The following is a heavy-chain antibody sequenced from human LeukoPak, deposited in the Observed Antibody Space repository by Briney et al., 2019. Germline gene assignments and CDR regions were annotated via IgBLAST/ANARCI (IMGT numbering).Heavy chain of an antibody. J-gene: IGHJ4*02. D-gene: IGHD6-19*01. Sequence: GGPLRLSCAASGFTFSSYEMNWVRQAPGKGLEWVSYISSSGSTIYYADSVKGRFTISRDNAKNSLYLQMNSLRAEDTAVYYCARVAGYSSGWLAFDYWGQGTLVTVSS. V-gene: IGHV3-48*03. CDR1: GFTFSSYE. CDR2: ISSSGSTI. CDR3: ARVAGYSSGWLAFDY.